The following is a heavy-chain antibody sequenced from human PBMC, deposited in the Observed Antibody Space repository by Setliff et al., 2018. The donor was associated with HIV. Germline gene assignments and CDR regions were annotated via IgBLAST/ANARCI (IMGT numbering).Heavy chain of an antibody. D-gene: IGHD2-15*01. V-gene: IGHV4-59*11. J-gene: IGHJ4*02. Sequence: SETLSLTCTVSGGSSSSHYWSWIRQPPGQGLEWIGYVHYSGTTNYNPSPKSRVTISVDASNNQFSLELRSMTAADTAVYYCARENGDCSGGACYFMLDSWGQGTRVTVSS. CDR1: GGSSSSHY. CDR3: ARENGDCSGGACYFMLDS. CDR2: VHYSGTT.